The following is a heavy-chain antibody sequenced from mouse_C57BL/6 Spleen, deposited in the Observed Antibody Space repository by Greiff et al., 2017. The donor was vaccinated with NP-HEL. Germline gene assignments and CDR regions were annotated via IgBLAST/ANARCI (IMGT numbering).Heavy chain of an antibody. D-gene: IGHD1-1*01. V-gene: IGHV5-4*01. CDR3: ASDYYGSSSWFAY. CDR2: ISDGGSYT. CDR1: GFTFSSYA. Sequence: VHVKQSGGGLVKPGGSLKLSCAASGFTFSSYAMSWVRQTPEKRLEWVATISDGGSYTYYPDNVKGRFTISRDNAKNNLYLQMSHLKSEDTAMYYCASDYYGSSSWFAYWGQGTLVTVSA. J-gene: IGHJ3*01.